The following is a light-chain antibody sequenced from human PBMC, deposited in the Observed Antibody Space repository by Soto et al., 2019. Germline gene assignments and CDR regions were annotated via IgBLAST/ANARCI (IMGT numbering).Light chain of an antibody. J-gene: IGKJ5*01. V-gene: IGKV1-5*03. CDR1: QSISDW. Sequence: DIQMTQSPSTLSASVGDRVTITCRASQSISDWLAWYQQKPGKAPKLLIYKASGLESGVPSRFSGSGSGTECTLTITSLQPDDFATYYCQQYNTYPITFDQGTRLEIK. CDR2: KAS. CDR3: QQYNTYPIT.